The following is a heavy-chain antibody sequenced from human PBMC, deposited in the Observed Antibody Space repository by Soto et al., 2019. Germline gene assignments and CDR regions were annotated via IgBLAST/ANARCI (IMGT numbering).Heavy chain of an antibody. D-gene: IGHD1-26*01. CDR1: GFTFSSYA. V-gene: IGHV3-30-3*01. Sequence: GGSLRLSCAASGFTFSSYAMHWVRQAPGKGLEWVAVISYDGSNKYYADSVKGRFTISRDNSKNTLYLQMNSLRAEDTAVYYCARESRELKSSPFDIWGQGTMVTVSS. CDR3: ARESRELKSSPFDI. J-gene: IGHJ3*02. CDR2: ISYDGSNK.